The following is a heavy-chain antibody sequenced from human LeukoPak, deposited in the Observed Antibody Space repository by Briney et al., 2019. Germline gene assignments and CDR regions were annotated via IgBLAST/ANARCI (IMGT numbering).Heavy chain of an antibody. V-gene: IGHV4-59*01. J-gene: IGHJ6*02. Sequence: PSETLSLTCTVSGGSISSYYWSWIRQPPGKGLEWIGYIYYSGSTNYNPSLKSRVTISVDTSKNQFSLKLSSVTAADTAVYYCARDRLLDYYDSSGYYAYYYYGMDVWGQGTTVTVSS. CDR1: GGSISSYY. CDR2: IYYSGST. D-gene: IGHD3-22*01. CDR3: ARDRLLDYYDSSGYYAYYYYGMDV.